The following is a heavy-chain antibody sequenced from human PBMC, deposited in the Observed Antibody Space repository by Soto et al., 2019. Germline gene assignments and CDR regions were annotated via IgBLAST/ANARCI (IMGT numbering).Heavy chain of an antibody. D-gene: IGHD1-20*01. J-gene: IGHJ4*02. V-gene: IGHV4-39*01. CDR1: GGSISSTSSY. CDR2: IYYGGRT. CDR3: ARRILLTEVIDY. Sequence: QLRLQESGPGLVKSWETLSLTCTVSGGSISSTSSYWGWIRQAPGKGLERIGSIYYGGRTQHNPSLKSRVIMSVDTSKNQFSLTVRSVTAADTAVYYCARRILLTEVIDYWGQGIRVTVSS.